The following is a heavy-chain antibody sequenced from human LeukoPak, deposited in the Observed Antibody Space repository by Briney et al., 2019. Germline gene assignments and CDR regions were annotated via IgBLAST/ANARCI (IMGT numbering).Heavy chain of an antibody. V-gene: IGHV3-23*01. D-gene: IGHD3-22*01. Sequence: SGGSLRLSCAASGFTFSSYAMSWVRQAPGKGLEWVSAISGSGGSTYYADPVKGRFTISRDNSKNTLYLQMNSLRAEDTAVYYCAKDSRVTMIVVVDYYYYYMDVWGKGTTVTVSS. CDR2: ISGSGGST. CDR3: AKDSRVTMIVVVDYYYYYMDV. CDR1: GFTFSSYA. J-gene: IGHJ6*03.